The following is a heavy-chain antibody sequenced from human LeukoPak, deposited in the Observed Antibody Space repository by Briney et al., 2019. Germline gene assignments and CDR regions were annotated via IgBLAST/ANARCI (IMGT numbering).Heavy chain of an antibody. V-gene: IGHV4-61*02. CDR3: ASSGGFHSNYILDY. CDR1: GGSISSGSYY. CDR2: IYTSGGT. J-gene: IGHJ4*02. Sequence: SETLSLTCTVSGGSISSGSYYWSWIRQPAGKGLEWIGRIYTSGGTNYNPSLKSRVTISVDTSKNQFSLKLSSVTAADTAVYYCASSGGFHSNYILDYWGQGTLVTVSS. D-gene: IGHD4-11*01.